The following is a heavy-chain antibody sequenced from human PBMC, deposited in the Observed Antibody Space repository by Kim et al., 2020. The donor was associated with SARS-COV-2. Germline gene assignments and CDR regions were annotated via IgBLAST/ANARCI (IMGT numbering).Heavy chain of an antibody. CDR3: AGERYDSSGYYY. J-gene: IGHJ4*02. CDR1: GFTFSSYS. CDR2: ISSSSSTI. Sequence: GGSLRLSCAASGFTFSSYSMNWVRQAPGKGLEWVSYISSSSSTIYYADSVKGRFTISRDNAKNSLYLQMNSLRDEDTAVYYCAGERYDSSGYYYWGQGTLVTVSS. D-gene: IGHD3-22*01. V-gene: IGHV3-48*02.